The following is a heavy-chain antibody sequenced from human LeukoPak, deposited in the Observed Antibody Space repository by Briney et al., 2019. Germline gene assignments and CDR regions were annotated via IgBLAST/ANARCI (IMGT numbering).Heavy chain of an antibody. CDR1: GYTLTELS. V-gene: IGHV1-24*01. CDR2: FDPEDGET. Sequence: ASVKVSCKVSGYTLTELSMHWVRQAPGKGLEWMGGFDPEDGETIYAQKFQGRVTMTEDTSTDTAYMELSSLRSEDTAVYYCATGPLRRYSSSSDYWGQGTLVTVSS. CDR3: ATGPLRRYSSSSDY. D-gene: IGHD6-13*01. J-gene: IGHJ4*02.